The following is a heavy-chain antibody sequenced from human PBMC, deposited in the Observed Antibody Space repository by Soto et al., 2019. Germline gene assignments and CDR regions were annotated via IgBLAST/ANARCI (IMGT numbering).Heavy chain of an antibody. CDR1: GFAFSRSA. Sequence: EVQLLESGGGLIQPGGSLRRSCAASGFAFSRSAMAWVRQAPEKGLEWVSSISEGGGTTFYAGSVEGRFTISRDNSKNTMYLQINSVRADDTAVYYCAKGGHRHSYDWGRGTLVTVSS. V-gene: IGHV3-23*01. CDR2: ISEGGGTT. CDR3: AKGGHRHSYD. D-gene: IGHD3-16*01. J-gene: IGHJ4*02.